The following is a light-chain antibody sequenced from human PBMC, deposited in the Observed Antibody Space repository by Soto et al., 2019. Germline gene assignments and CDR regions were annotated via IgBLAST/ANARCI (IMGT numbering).Light chain of an antibody. Sequence: EIALTQSPGTLSLSPGERATLSCRASQSVTANYLAWYQQRHGQAPRLLIYAASIGATGVPDRFSGSGSGTDFTLTISRLEPEDFAVYYCLQYGVPLWTFGQGTTVEIK. V-gene: IGKV3-20*01. CDR1: QSVTANY. J-gene: IGKJ1*01. CDR3: LQYGVPLWT. CDR2: AAS.